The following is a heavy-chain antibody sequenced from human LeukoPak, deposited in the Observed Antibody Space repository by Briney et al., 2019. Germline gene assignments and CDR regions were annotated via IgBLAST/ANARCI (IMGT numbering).Heavy chain of an antibody. D-gene: IGHD3-10*01. CDR2: IYYSGST. Sequence: PSETLSLTCTVSGGSISGYYWSWIRQPPGKGLEWIGYIYYSGSTNYNPSLKSRVTISVDTSKNQFSLKLSSVTAADTAVYYCARDSRYYGSGSYYGSNWFDPWGQGTLVTVSS. CDR1: GGSISGYY. CDR3: ARDSRYYGSGSYYGSNWFDP. V-gene: IGHV4-59*01. J-gene: IGHJ5*02.